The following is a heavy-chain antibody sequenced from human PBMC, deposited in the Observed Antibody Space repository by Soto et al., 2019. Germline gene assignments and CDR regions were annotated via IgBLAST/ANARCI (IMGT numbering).Heavy chain of an antibody. V-gene: IGHV3-30-3*01. J-gene: IGHJ3*02. D-gene: IGHD3-10*01. Sequence: QVQLVESGGGVVQPGRSLRLSCAASGFTFITYAMHWVRQAPGKGLEWVAVLSYDGNNKYYADSVQGRFTISRDNSKNTLYLQINSLRAEHTAVYYCARRPDYYGSGTYDNNRRRDAFDSWGQGTRVTVSS. CDR1: GFTFITYA. CDR2: LSYDGNNK. CDR3: ARRPDYYGSGTYDNNRRRDAFDS.